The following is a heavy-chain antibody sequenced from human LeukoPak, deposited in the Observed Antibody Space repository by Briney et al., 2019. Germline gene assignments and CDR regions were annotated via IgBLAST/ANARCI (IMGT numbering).Heavy chain of an antibody. CDR3: PRHITIFVVVID. J-gene: IGHJ4*02. CDR1: GFTFSDYY. Sequence: GGSLRLSCAASGFTFSDYYMSWIRQAPGEGLEWVSYISSSGSTIYYADPVKGRFTISRDNAKNSLYLQMNSLTAEDTAGYYCPRHITIFVVVIDWVQATLLTVSS. D-gene: IGHD3-3*01. V-gene: IGHV3-11*01. CDR2: ISSSGSTI.